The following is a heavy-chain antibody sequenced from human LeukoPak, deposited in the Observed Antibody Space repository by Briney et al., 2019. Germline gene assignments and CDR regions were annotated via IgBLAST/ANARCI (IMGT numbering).Heavy chain of an antibody. CDR1: GGSISNYY. CDR3: ARVSTMVRGSNRMDV. J-gene: IGHJ6*04. CDR2: IYYSGST. Sequence: SETLSLTCTVSGGSISNYYWTWIRQPPGKGLEWIGYIYYSGSTNYNPSLRSRATISVDTSKKQFSLNLSSVTAADTALYYCARVSTMVRGSNRMDVWGKGTTVTVSS. D-gene: IGHD3-10*01. V-gene: IGHV4-59*01.